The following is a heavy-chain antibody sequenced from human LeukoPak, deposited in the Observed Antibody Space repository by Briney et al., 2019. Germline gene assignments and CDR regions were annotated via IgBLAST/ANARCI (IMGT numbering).Heavy chain of an antibody. CDR3: TRELRGAY. CDR2: IKQDGTET. J-gene: IGHJ4*02. V-gene: IGHV3-7*01. CDR1: GFTFRNYF. D-gene: IGHD3-16*01. Sequence: GGSLRLSCVAPGFTFRNYFMTWVRQAPGKGLEWVANIKQDGTETYYVDSVKGRFTISRDNAKNSMFLQMNSLRAEDTAVYYCTRELRGAYWGQGTLVTVSS.